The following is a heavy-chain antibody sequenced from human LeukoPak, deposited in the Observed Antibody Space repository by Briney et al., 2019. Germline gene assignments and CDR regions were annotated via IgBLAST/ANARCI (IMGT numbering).Heavy chain of an antibody. CDR2: IIPIFGTA. J-gene: IGHJ6*03. CDR3: AREPHTSCSSTSCLYYYMDV. Sequence: GASVKVSCKASGGTFSSYAISWVRQAPGQGLEWMGGIIPIFGTANYAQKFQGRVTITADESTSTAYMELSSLRSEDTAVYYCAREPHTSCSSTSCLYYYMDVWGKGTTVTVSS. V-gene: IGHV1-69*13. D-gene: IGHD2-2*01. CDR1: GGTFSSYA.